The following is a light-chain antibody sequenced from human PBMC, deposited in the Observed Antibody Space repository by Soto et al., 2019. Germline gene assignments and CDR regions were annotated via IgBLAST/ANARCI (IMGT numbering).Light chain of an antibody. CDR2: AAS. CDR3: QQTYGSPRT. V-gene: IGKV1-39*01. CDR1: QSITRY. J-gene: IGKJ1*01. Sequence: IQMTQSPSSLSASVGDRVTITCRASQSITRYLDWYRQKPGKAPNLLIYAASTLQSGVPSRFSGSGSGTDFTLTISSLQPEDFATYYCQQTYGSPRTFGQGTKVDIK.